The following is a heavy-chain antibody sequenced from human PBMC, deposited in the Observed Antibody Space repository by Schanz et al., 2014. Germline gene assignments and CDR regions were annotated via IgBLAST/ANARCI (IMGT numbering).Heavy chain of an antibody. CDR1: GFTFNSYA. J-gene: IGHJ6*02. V-gene: IGHV3-23*01. D-gene: IGHD2-15*01. CDR3: AKGMGYCSGGTCYDYYYDGLDV. Sequence: DVQLLESGGGLVQPGGSLRLSCAASGFTFNSYAMTWVRQAPGKGLEWVSSISHSGGSKYYADSVKGRFTISRDNSENTLYLQMNSLSADDTAVCYCAKGMGYCSGGTCYDYYYDGLDVWGQGTTVTVSS. CDR2: ISHSGGSK.